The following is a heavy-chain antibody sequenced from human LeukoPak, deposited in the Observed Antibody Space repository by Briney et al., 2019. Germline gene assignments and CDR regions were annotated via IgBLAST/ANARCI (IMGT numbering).Heavy chain of an antibody. CDR3: ARSGYGSRWYFFDH. D-gene: IGHD6-13*01. CDR2: ISSSSSYI. CDR1: GFIFSTYS. J-gene: IGHJ4*02. Sequence: GGSLRLSCAASGFIFSTYSINWVRQAPGKGLEWVSHISSSSSYIYYADSVKGRFSISRDNAKNSLYLQMNSLRDEDTAVYYCARSGYGSRWYFFDHWGQGTLVTVSS. V-gene: IGHV3-48*02.